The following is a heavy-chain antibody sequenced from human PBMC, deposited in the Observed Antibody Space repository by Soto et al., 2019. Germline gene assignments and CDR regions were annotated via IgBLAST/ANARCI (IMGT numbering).Heavy chain of an antibody. CDR1: GGTFSSYA. V-gene: IGHV1-69*12. Sequence: QVQLVQSGAEVKKPGSSVKVSCKASGGTFSSYAISWVRQAPGQGLEWMGGIIPIFGTANYAQKFQGRVKITADESTSTAYMELSSLRSEDTAVYYCARARTMLVVVHYYYYGMDFWGQGTTVTVSS. J-gene: IGHJ6*02. CDR2: IIPIFGTA. CDR3: ARARTMLVVVHYYYYGMDF. D-gene: IGHD3-22*01.